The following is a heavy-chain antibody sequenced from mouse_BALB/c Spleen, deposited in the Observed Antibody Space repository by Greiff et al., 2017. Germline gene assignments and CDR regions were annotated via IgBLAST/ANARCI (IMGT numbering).Heavy chain of an antibody. J-gene: IGHJ2*01. D-gene: IGHD2-14*01. Sequence: QVQLKESGPGLVQPSQSLSITCTASGFSLTSYGVHWVRQSPGKGLEWLGVIWSGGSTDYNAAFISRLSISKDNSKSQVFFKMNSLQADDTAIYYCARTYYRYDAHFDYWGQGTTLTVSS. CDR2: IWSGGST. V-gene: IGHV2-4-1*01. CDR1: GFSLTSYG. CDR3: ARTYYRYDAHFDY.